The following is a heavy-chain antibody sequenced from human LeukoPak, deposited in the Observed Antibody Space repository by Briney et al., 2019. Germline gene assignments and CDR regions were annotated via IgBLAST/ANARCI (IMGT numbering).Heavy chain of an antibody. CDR1: GFTFGSYA. J-gene: IGHJ4*02. CDR3: AVMHRYYDGSGYWVQ. V-gene: IGHV3-23*01. D-gene: IGHD3-22*01. Sequence: GGSLRLSCAASGFTFGSYAMSWVRQAPGKGLEWFSGISTSGGTTSYAESVKGRSTVSRDNPRNTLYMEMNSLRDEDTAVYYCAVMHRYYDGSGYWVQWGQGTLVTVSS. CDR2: ISTSGGTT.